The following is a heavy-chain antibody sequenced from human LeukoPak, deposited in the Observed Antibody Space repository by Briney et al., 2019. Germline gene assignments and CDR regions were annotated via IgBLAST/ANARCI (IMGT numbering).Heavy chain of an antibody. D-gene: IGHD6-19*01. CDR2: IYTSGST. J-gene: IGHJ6*03. CDR3: ARDLSIAVAGRLYYYYYYMDV. Sequence: SETLSLTCTVSGGSISSYYWSWIRQPAGKGLEWIGRIYTSGSTNYNPSLKSRVTMSVDTSKNQFSLKLSSVTAADTAVYYCARDLSIAVAGRLYYYYYYMDVWGKGTTVTVSS. CDR1: GGSISSYY. V-gene: IGHV4-4*07.